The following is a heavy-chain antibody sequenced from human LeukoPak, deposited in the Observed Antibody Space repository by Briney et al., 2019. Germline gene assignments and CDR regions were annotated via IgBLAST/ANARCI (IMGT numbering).Heavy chain of an antibody. D-gene: IGHD2-15*01. CDR3: ARGLLVKFEGYCSGGSCYPAFDI. Sequence: PSETLSLTCTVSGGSISSSSYYWGWIRQPPGKGLEWIGSIYYSGSTNYNPSLKSRVTISVDTSKNQFSLKLSSVTAADTAVYYCARGLLVKFEGYCSGGSCYPAFDIWGQGTMVTVSS. J-gene: IGHJ3*02. CDR1: GGSISSSSYY. CDR2: IYYSGST. V-gene: IGHV4-39*07.